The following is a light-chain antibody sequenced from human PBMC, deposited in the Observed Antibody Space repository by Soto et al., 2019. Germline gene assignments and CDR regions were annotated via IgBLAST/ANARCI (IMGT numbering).Light chain of an antibody. CDR3: SSYTINRTLV. CDR2: DVN. J-gene: IGLJ2*01. Sequence: QSALTQPASVSGSPVQSITISCTGTSSDVGGYNYVSWYQQHPGKAPKLMIYDVNNRPSGVSNRFSGSKSGNTASLTISGLQAEDEADYYCSSYTINRTLVFGGGTKLTVL. V-gene: IGLV2-14*01. CDR1: SSDVGGYNY.